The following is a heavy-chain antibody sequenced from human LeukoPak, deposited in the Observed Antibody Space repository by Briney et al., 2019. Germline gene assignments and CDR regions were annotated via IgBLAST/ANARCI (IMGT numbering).Heavy chain of an antibody. CDR2: IYYSGST. D-gene: IGHD1-26*01. CDR1: GGSIRSYS. Sequence: SETLSLTCTVSGGSIRSYSWSWIRQPPGKGLEWIGYIYYSGSTNYNPSLDSRVTISVDTSKNQFSLKLTSVTAADTAVYYCARSGTLTIFDYWGQGILVTVSS. V-gene: IGHV4-59*01. J-gene: IGHJ4*02. CDR3: ARSGTLTIFDY.